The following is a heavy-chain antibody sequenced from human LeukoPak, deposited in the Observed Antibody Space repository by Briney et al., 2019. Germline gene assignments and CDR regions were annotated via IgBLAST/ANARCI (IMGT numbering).Heavy chain of an antibody. J-gene: IGHJ4*02. CDR2: ISSSGSTI. D-gene: IGHD3-10*01. Sequence: PGGSLRLSCAASGFTFSSYEMNWVRQAPGKGLEGVSYISSSGSTIYYADSVKGRFTISRDNAKNSLYLQMNSLRAEDTALYYCAKELWFGELSSVYWGQGTLVTVSS. V-gene: IGHV3-48*03. CDR1: GFTFSSYE. CDR3: AKELWFGELSSVY.